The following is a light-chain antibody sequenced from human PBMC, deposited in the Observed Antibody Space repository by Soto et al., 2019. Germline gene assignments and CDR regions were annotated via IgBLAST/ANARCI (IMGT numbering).Light chain of an antibody. CDR3: QQYDNLPP. CDR2: DAS. Sequence: DIQMTQSPSSLSASVGDRVTITCQASQDISNYLNWYQQKPGKAPKLLIYDASDLETGVPSRFSGSGSVPDVTFTISRLQPEDIATYYCQQYDNLPPFGGGTKVEIK. J-gene: IGKJ4*01. CDR1: QDISNY. V-gene: IGKV1-33*01.